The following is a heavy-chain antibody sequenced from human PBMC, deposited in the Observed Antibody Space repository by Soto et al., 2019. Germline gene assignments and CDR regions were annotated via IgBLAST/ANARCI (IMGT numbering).Heavy chain of an antibody. V-gene: IGHV3-15*07. CDR3: TRGGIVGVGIDY. J-gene: IGHJ4*02. CDR1: GSTFSHVW. D-gene: IGHD1-26*01. Sequence: EVQLVESGGGLVRPGGSQRLSCAASGSTFSHVWMNWVRQAPGKGLEWVGRIKSKTDGGAPDYAAPVKGRFTISRDDLKDTVYLEMNSLKTEDTAVYYCTRGGIVGVGIDYWGQGTLVTVSS. CDR2: IKSKTDGGAP.